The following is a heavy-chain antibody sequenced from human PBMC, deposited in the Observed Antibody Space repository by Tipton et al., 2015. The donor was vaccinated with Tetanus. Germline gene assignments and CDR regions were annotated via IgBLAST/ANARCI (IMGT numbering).Heavy chain of an antibody. D-gene: IGHD1-26*01. Sequence: QLVQSGGGVVQPGRSLRLSCAASGFAFSSYGMHWVRQAPGKGLEWVAHIWYDGRYKYYADSVKGRFTISRDNSENTLYLHMNSLRVEDTAIYYGARSVGMPYGRDSWGQGTRITVSS. CDR2: IWYDGRYK. J-gene: IGHJ4*03. CDR1: GFAFSSYG. CDR3: ARSVGMPYGRDS. V-gene: IGHV3-33*01.